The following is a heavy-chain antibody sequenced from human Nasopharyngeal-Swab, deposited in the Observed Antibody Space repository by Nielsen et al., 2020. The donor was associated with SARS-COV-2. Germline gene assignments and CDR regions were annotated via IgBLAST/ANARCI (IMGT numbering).Heavy chain of an antibody. V-gene: IGHV1-8*01. CDR1: GYTFTSYD. Sequence: ASVQVSCKASGYTFTSYDINWVRQAPAQGLEWMGWMNPNSGNTGYAQKFQGRVTMTRNTSISTAYMELSRLRSDDTAVYYCARLHDLRDSSGYTVDYWGQGTLVTVSS. CDR3: ARLHDLRDSSGYTVDY. CDR2: MNPNSGNT. J-gene: IGHJ4*02. D-gene: IGHD3-22*01.